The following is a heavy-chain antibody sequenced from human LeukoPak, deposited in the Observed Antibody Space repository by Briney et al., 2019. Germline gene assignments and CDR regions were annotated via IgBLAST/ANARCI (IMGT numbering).Heavy chain of an antibody. J-gene: IGHJ4*02. CDR3: TRDPNALDY. CDR2: ITSSSSTI. V-gene: IGHV3-48*02. Sequence: GGSLRLSCAASGFTLSSYSMNWVRQAPGKGLEWISYITSSSSTIHYADSVRGRFTISSDNAKNSLYLQMNSLRDEDTAVYYCTRDPNALDYWGQGTLVTVSS. CDR1: GFTLSSYS.